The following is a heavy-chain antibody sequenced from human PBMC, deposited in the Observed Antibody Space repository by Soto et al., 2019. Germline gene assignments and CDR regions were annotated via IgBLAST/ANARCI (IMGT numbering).Heavy chain of an antibody. CDR1: GFTFSNYA. V-gene: IGHV3-64*01. Sequence: GGSLRLSCAASGFTFSNYALHWVRQAPGEGLEYVSAISGNGDNTYYANSVKGRFTISRDNSKNTLYLQMGSLRAEDMGVYFCAREVVAATYDYWGQGALVTVAS. J-gene: IGHJ4*02. CDR3: AREVVAATYDY. CDR2: ISGNGDNT. D-gene: IGHD2-15*01.